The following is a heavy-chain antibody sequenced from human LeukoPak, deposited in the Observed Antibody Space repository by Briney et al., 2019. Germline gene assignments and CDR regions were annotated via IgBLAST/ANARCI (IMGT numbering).Heavy chain of an antibody. CDR2: ISTDGYTT. D-gene: IGHD2-15*01. J-gene: IGHJ4*02. V-gene: IGHV3-74*01. CDR1: GFTFSNAY. Sequence: PGGSLRLSCAASGFTFSNAYMNWVRQAPGKGLVWVSRISTDGYTTDYADFVQGRFTASRDNTKNTWSLEMNSLRAEDTAVYYCVVGGSPGYWGQGTLVTVSS. CDR3: VVGGSPGY.